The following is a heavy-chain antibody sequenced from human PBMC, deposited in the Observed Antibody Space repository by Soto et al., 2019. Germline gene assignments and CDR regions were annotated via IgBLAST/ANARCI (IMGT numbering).Heavy chain of an antibody. CDR3: ARIASAGRGWDV. CDR2: IKQDGSEK. Sequence: EVQLVESGGGLVQPGGSLRLSCIDFGFTFSNYWMSWVRQAPVKGLEWVGNIKQDGSEKNYVDSVKGRFTISRDNAKNSLYLQRNSLRAEDTAVYYCARIASAGRGWDVWGQGTTVVVSS. CDR1: GFTFSNYW. V-gene: IGHV3-7*01. D-gene: IGHD6-25*01. J-gene: IGHJ6*02.